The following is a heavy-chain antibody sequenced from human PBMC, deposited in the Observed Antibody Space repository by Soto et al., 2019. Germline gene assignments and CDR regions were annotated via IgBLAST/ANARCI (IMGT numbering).Heavy chain of an antibody. CDR3: ARLPKLGYCSGGSCYRSFDY. CDR2: INHSGIT. CDR1: GGSFSGYY. J-gene: IGHJ4*02. D-gene: IGHD2-15*01. V-gene: IGHV4-34*01. Sequence: SETLSLTCAVYGGSFSGYYWSWIRQPPGKGLEWIGEINHSGITNYNPSLKSRVTISVDTSKNQFSLKLSSVTAADTAVYYCARLPKLGYCSGGSCYRSFDYWGQGTLVTVSS.